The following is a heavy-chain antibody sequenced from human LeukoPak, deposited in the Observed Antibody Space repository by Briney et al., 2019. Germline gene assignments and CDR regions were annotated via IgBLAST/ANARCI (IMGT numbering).Heavy chain of an antibody. CDR1: GYTFTGYY. CDR3: ARVGSRGYYYKYYFDY. D-gene: IGHD3-22*01. J-gene: IGHJ4*02. CDR2: INPNSGGT. V-gene: IGHV1-2*02. Sequence: ASVKVSCKASGYTFTGYYMHWVRQAPGQGLEWMGWINPNSGGTNYAQKFQGRVTMTRDTSISTAYMELSRLRSDDTAVYYCARVGSRGYYYKYYFDYWGQGTLVTVSS.